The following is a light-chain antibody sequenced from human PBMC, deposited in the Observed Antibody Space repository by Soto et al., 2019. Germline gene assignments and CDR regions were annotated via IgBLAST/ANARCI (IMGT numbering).Light chain of an antibody. CDR3: QQYASSPLT. Sequence: EIVLTQSPGTLSVSPGERATLSCRASQSVGRNYLAWYQQKPGQAPRLLIYGASSRATGIPDRFSGSGSGTDFTLTSSRLDPENFAVYYCQQYASSPLTFGGGTTVETK. CDR1: QSVGRNY. V-gene: IGKV3-20*01. CDR2: GAS. J-gene: IGKJ4*01.